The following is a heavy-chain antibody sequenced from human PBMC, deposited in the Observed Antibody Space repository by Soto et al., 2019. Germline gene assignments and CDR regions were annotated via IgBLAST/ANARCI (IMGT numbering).Heavy chain of an antibody. CDR1: GFTFDDYA. D-gene: IGHD1-26*01. V-gene: IGHV3-9*01. CDR2: ISWNSDTI. CDR3: AKDVVVGATTGLGDYYYYYGMDV. J-gene: IGHJ6*02. Sequence: EVQLVESGGGLVQPGRSLTLSCAASGFTFDDYAMHWVRQAPGKGLEWVSGISWNSDTIGYADSVRGRFTISRDNSKNTLYLQMNSLRAEDTAVYYCAKDVVVGATTGLGDYYYYYGMDVWGQGTTVTVSS.